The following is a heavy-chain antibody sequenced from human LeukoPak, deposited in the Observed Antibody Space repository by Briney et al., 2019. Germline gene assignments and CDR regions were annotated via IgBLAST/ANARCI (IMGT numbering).Heavy chain of an antibody. CDR3: ARDLDSLFDY. CDR2: IYYSGST. Sequence: SQTLSLTCTVFGGSISSGGYYWSWIRQHPGKGLEWIGYIYYSGSTYYNPSLKSRVTTSVDTSKNQFSLKLSSVTAADTAVYYCARDLDSLFDYWGQGTLVTVSS. J-gene: IGHJ4*02. D-gene: IGHD3-22*01. CDR1: GGSISSGGYY. V-gene: IGHV4-31*03.